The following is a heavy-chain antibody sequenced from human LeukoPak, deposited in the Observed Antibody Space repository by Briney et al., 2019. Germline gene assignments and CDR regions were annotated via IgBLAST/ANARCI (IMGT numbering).Heavy chain of an antibody. J-gene: IGHJ6*03. V-gene: IGHV3-23*01. Sequence: GGTLRLSCAASGFTFSSYAMSWVRQAPGKGLEGVSAISGSGGSTYYADSVKGRFTISRDNSKNTLYLQMNSLRAEDTAVYYCAKDLVAEPYYYMDVWGKGTTVTVSS. CDR3: AKDLVAEPYYYMDV. CDR2: ISGSGGST. CDR1: GFTFSSYA. D-gene: IGHD1-14*01.